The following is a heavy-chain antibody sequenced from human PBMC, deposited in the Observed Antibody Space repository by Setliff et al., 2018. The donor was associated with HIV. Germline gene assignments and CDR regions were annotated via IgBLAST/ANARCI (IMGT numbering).Heavy chain of an antibody. Sequence: ASVKVSCKASGNTFSSHYMQWVRQAPGKGLEWMGLIKPSGDITSYAEKFQGRVTMTMDTSTSTVYMELRSLRSENTAIYYCASKGGSGNNADSDAFDIWGXGTLVTXSS. V-gene: IGHV1-46*01. CDR1: GNTFSSHY. CDR3: ASKGGSGNNADSDAFDI. D-gene: IGHD3-10*01. J-gene: IGHJ3*02. CDR2: IKPSGDIT.